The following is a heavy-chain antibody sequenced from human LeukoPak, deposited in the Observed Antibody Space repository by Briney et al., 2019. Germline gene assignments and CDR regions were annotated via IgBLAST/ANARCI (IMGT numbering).Heavy chain of an antibody. J-gene: IGHJ3*02. CDR3: ARETGDVLLGAFDI. CDR2: IGTVGDT. CDR1: GITFSGYD. Sequence: GGSLRLSCAASGITFSGYDFHWVRQATGRGLEWVSAIGTVGDTHYLDSVKGRFTISRENAKNSLYLQMNSLRAGDTAVYYCARETGDVLLGAFDIWGQGTMVTVSS. D-gene: IGHD3-10*01. V-gene: IGHV3-13*04.